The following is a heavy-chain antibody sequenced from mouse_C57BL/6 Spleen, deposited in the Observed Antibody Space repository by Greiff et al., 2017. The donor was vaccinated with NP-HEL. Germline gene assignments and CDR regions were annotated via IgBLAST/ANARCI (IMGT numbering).Heavy chain of an antibody. CDR3: AREFITTVVPFAY. J-gene: IGHJ3*01. CDR2: ISSGSSTI. V-gene: IGHV5-17*01. CDR1: GFTFSDYG. D-gene: IGHD1-1*01. Sequence: DVHLVESGGGLVKPGGSLKLSCAASGFTFSDYGMHWVRQAPEKGLEWVAYISSGSSTIYYADTVKGRFTISRDNAKNTLFLQMTSLRSEDTAMYYCAREFITTVVPFAYWGQGTLVTVSA.